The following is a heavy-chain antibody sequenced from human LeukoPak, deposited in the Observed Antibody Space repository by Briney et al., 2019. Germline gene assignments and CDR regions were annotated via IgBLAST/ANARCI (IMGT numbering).Heavy chain of an antibody. CDR3: AREPLGASSPNWFDP. CDR1: GYTFTSYY. Sequence: GASVKVSCKASGYTFTSYYMHWVRQAPGQGLEWMGIINPSGGSTSYAQKFQGRVTMTRGTSTSTVYMELSSLRSEDTAVYYCAREPLGASSPNWFDPWGQGTLVTVSS. V-gene: IGHV1-46*01. CDR2: INPSGGST. D-gene: IGHD1-26*01. J-gene: IGHJ5*02.